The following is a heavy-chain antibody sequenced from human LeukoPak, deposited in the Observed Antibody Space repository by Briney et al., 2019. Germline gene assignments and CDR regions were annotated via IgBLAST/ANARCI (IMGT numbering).Heavy chain of an antibody. CDR3: ARWEGFAYYYYYMDV. J-gene: IGHJ6*03. D-gene: IGHD5-24*01. V-gene: IGHV3-23*01. CDR2: ISGSRGST. CDR1: GFTFITYA. Sequence: PGGSLRLSCAASGFTFITYAMSWVRQAPGKGLEWVSSISGSRGSTYYADSVKGRFTISRDNAKNTLYLQMNSLRAEDTAVYYCARWEGFAYYYYYMDVWGKGTTVTVSS.